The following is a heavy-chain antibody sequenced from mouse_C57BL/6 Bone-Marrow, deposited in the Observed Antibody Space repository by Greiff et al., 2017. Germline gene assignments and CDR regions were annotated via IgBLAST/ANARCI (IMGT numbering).Heavy chain of an antibody. V-gene: IGHV1-78*01. J-gene: IGHJ4*01. CDR2: IYPRDGST. CDR3: ARLDYDYDEYYAMDY. Sequence: QVQLQQSDAELVKPGASVKISCKVSGYTFTDHTIHWMKQRPEQGLEWIGYIYPRDGSTKYNEKFKGKATLTADKSSSTAYMQLNRLTSEDSAVYFCARLDYDYDEYYAMDYWGQGTSVTVSS. CDR1: GYTFTDHT. D-gene: IGHD2-4*01.